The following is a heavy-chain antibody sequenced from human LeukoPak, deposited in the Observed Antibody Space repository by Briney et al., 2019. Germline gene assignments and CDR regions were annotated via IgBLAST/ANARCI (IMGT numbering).Heavy chain of an antibody. J-gene: IGHJ6*02. CDR1: GGSISSYY. CDR2: IYTSGST. Sequence: SETLSLTCTVSGGSISSYYWTWIRQPAGKGLEWIGRIYTSGSTNYNPSLKSRVTMSVDTSNNQFPLNLSSVTAADTAVYYCARQIIAAGKNYYGMDVWGQGTTATVSS. V-gene: IGHV4-4*07. D-gene: IGHD6-13*01. CDR3: ARQIIAAGKNYYGMDV.